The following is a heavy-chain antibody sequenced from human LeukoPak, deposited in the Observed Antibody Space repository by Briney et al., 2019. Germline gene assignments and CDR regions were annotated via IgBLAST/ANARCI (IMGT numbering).Heavy chain of an antibody. CDR2: IIPIFGTA. V-gene: IGHV1-69*05. D-gene: IGHD5-18*01. J-gene: IGHJ4*02. Sequence: SVKVSCKASGYTFTSYDINWVRQATGQGLEWMGGIIPIFGTANYAQKFQGRVTITTDESTSTAYMELSSLRSEDTAVYYCARDRGYSYGQFDYWGQGTLVTVSS. CDR1: GYTFTSYD. CDR3: ARDRGYSYGQFDY.